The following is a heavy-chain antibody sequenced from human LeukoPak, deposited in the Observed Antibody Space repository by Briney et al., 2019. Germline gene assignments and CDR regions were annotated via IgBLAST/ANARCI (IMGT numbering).Heavy chain of an antibody. V-gene: IGHV3-23*01. Sequence: PGGSLRLSCAASGFTFSSYAMSWVRQAPGKGLEWVSAISGSGGSTYYADSVKGRFTISRDNSKNTLYLQMNSLRAEDTAVYYCARLIHTYYDYVWGSLGFLPGLDVWGKGTTVTVSS. D-gene: IGHD3-16*01. CDR2: ISGSGGST. J-gene: IGHJ6*04. CDR3: ARLIHTYYDYVWGSLGFLPGLDV. CDR1: GFTFSSYA.